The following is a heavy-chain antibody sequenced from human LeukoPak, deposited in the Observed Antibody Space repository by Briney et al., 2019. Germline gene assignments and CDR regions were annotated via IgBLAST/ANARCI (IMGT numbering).Heavy chain of an antibody. CDR1: GGTFSSYA. CDR3: AIYRKEYSSGWYYFDY. CDR2: IIPIFGTA. V-gene: IGHV1-69*05. D-gene: IGHD6-19*01. Sequence: GASVKVSCKASGGTFSSYAISWVRQAPGQGLEWMGGIIPIFGTANYAQKFQGRVTITTDESTSTAYMELSSLRSEDTAVYYCAIYRKEYSSGWYYFDYWGQGTLVTVSS. J-gene: IGHJ4*02.